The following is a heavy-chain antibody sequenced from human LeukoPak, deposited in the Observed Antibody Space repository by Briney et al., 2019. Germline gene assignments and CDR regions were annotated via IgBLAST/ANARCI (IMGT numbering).Heavy chain of an antibody. V-gene: IGHV1-69-2*01. CDR2: VDPEDGET. J-gene: IGHJ1*01. CDR3: ATDQFSSGWRREAYFQH. CDR1: GYTFTDYY. Sequence: ASVKVSCKVSGYTFTDYYMHWVQQAPGKGLEWMGLVDPEDGETIYAEKFQGRVTITADTSTDTAYMELSSLRSEDTAVYYCATDQFSSGWRREAYFQHWGQGTLVTVSS. D-gene: IGHD6-19*01.